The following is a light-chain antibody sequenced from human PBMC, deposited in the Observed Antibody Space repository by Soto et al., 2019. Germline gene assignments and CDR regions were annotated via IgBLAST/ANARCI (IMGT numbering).Light chain of an antibody. CDR1: QSVSSN. J-gene: IGKJ1*01. CDR2: GAS. V-gene: IGKV3-15*01. CDR3: QQYSDWPPWT. Sequence: EIVMTQSPATLSVSPGERATLSCRASQSVSSNLAWYQQKPGQAPRLLIYGASTRATGIPARFSGSGSGTQFTLTISSLQSEDFAVDYCQQYSDWPPWTFGQGTKVEIK.